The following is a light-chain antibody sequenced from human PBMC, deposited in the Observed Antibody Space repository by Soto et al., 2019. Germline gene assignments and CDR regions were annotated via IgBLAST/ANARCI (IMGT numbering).Light chain of an antibody. J-gene: IGLJ1*01. CDR3: CSYAGTYTYV. CDR1: SSDVGGYNY. CDR2: DVS. V-gene: IGLV2-11*01. Sequence: QSALTQPRSVSGSPGQSVTISCTGTSSDVGGYNYVSWYQQHPGIAPKLIIFDVSQRPSGVPDRFSGSKSGNTASLTISGLQAEDEADYYCCSYAGTYTYVFGTGTKVTVL.